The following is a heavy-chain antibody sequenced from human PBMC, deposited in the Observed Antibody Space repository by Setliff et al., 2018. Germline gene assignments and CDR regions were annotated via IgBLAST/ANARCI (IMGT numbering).Heavy chain of an antibody. CDR2: IYYSGST. D-gene: IGHD4-17*01. CDR3: ARHYGDSYSYYYIDV. CDR1: GGSISSSTYY. Sequence: LSLTCTVSGGSISSSTYYWGWIRQPPGKGLEWIATIYYSGSTYYNPSLKSRVTISVDTSENQFSVKLSSVTAADTAVYYCARHYGDSYSYYYIDVWGNGTTVTVSS. J-gene: IGHJ6*03. V-gene: IGHV4-39*01.